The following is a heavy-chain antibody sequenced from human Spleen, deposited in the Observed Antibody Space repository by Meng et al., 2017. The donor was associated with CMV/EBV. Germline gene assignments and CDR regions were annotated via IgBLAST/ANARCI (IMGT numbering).Heavy chain of an antibody. CDR3: ARGIVVVTASGSRWFDP. J-gene: IGHJ5*02. D-gene: IGHD2-21*02. CDR1: GGSFSGYY. CDR2: INHSGST. V-gene: IGHV4-34*01. Sequence: YGGSFSGYYWSWIRQPPGKGLEWIGEINHSGSTNYNPSLKSRVTISVDTSKNQFSLKLSSVTAADTAVYYCARGIVVVTASGSRWFDPWGQGTLVTVSS.